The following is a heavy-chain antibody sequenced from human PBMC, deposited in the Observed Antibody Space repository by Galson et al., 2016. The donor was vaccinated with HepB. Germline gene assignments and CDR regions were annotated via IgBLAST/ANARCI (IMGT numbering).Heavy chain of an antibody. Sequence: CAISGDSVSSNSATWNWIRLSPSRGFEWLGRTYYRSKWYNDYAVSVKSRITINPDTSKNQFSLLLNSVTPEDTAVYYCARAFPGGNFDYWGQGTLVTVSS. J-gene: IGHJ4*02. CDR2: TYYRSKWYN. D-gene: IGHD3-3*02. CDR3: ARAFPGGNFDY. V-gene: IGHV6-1*01. CDR1: GDSVSSNSAT.